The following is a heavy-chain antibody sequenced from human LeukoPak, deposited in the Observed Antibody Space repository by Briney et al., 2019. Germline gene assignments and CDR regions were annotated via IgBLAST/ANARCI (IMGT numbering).Heavy chain of an antibody. CDR1: GGTFSSYA. Sequence: SVKVSCKASGGTFSSYAISWVRQAPGQGLELMGGIIPIFGTANYAQKFQGRVTITAAESTSTAYMELSSLRSEDTAVYYCARASVRYFDWLLSFDYWGQGTLVTVSS. D-gene: IGHD3-9*01. J-gene: IGHJ4*02. CDR2: IIPIFGTA. CDR3: ARASVRYFDWLLSFDY. V-gene: IGHV1-69*01.